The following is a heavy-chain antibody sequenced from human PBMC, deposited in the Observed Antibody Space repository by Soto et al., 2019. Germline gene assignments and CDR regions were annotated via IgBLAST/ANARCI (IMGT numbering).Heavy chain of an antibody. Sequence: GGSLRLSCAASGFTFSNAWMSWVRQAPGKGLEWVGRIKSKTDGGTTDYAAPVKGRFTISRDDSKNTLYLQMNSLKTEDTAVYYCTTYDIVVVPAARYYYYMDVWGKGTTVTVSS. D-gene: IGHD2-2*01. J-gene: IGHJ6*03. CDR1: GFTFSNAW. CDR2: IKSKTDGGTT. CDR3: TTYDIVVVPAARYYYYMDV. V-gene: IGHV3-15*01.